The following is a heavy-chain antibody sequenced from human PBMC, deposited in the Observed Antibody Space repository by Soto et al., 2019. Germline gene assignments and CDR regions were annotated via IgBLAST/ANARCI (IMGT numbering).Heavy chain of an antibody. CDR3: ARGHGSGWSYYYYYGMDV. J-gene: IGHJ6*02. CDR2: INHSGST. D-gene: IGHD6-19*01. V-gene: IGHV4-34*01. Sequence: ETLSLTCAVYGGSFSGYYWSWIRQPPGKGLEWIGEINHSGSTNYNPSLKSRVTISVDTSKNQFSLKLSSVTAADTAVYYCARGHGSGWSYYYYYGMDVWGQGTTVTVSS. CDR1: GGSFSGYY.